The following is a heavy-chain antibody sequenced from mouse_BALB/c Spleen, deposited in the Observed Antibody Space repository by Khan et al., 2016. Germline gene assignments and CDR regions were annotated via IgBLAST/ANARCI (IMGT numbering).Heavy chain of an antibody. CDR1: GYTFTNYG. D-gene: IGHD1-1*01. J-gene: IGHJ3*01. CDR2: INTNTGEP. Sequence: QIQLVQSGPELKKPGETVKISCKASGYTFTNYGMNWVKQAPGKGLKWMGWINTNTGEPTYAEEFKGRFAFSLETSASTAYLQLNNLKHEDTATYCGAEDYYGSNWFAYWGQGTLVTVSA. V-gene: IGHV9-3*02. CDR3: AEDYYGSNWFAY.